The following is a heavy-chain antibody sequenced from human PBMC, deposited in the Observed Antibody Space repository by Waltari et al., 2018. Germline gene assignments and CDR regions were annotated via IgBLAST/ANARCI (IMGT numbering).Heavy chain of an antibody. CDR3: AGDGGYEAWDY. CDR2: IYYSGST. D-gene: IGHD6-13*01. J-gene: IGHJ4*02. V-gene: IGHV4-39*07. CDR1: GGSISSSRYY. Sequence: QLQLQESGPGLVKPSETLSLTCTVSGGSISSSRYYWGWIRQPPGKGLEWIGSIYYSGSTYYNPSLKSRVTISVDTSKNQFSLKLSSVTAADTAVYYCAGDGGYEAWDYWGQGTLVTVSS.